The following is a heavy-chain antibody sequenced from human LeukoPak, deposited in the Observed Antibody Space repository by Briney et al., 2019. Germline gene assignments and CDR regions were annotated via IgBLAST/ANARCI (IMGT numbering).Heavy chain of an antibody. D-gene: IGHD2-2*01. Sequence: SETLSLTCTVSGGSISSYYWSWIRQPPGKGLEWIGYIHYTGSTNYNPSLKSRVTISLYTSENQFSLRLSSVTAADTAVYYCARDASDCSSTSCYAGEDYWGQGTLSPSPQ. V-gene: IGHV4-59*12. J-gene: IGHJ4*02. CDR2: IHYTGST. CDR3: ARDASDCSSTSCYAGEDY. CDR1: GGSISSYY.